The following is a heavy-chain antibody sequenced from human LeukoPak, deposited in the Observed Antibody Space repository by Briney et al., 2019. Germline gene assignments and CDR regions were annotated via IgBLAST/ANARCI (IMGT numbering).Heavy chain of an antibody. CDR1: GGSISSDNW. D-gene: IGHD6-19*01. CDR3: ATNGWYCLDH. Sequence: PSGTLSLTCAVSGGSISSDNWWSWVRQPPGKGLEWIGEIYHSGSTNYNPSLQSRVTISVDKSNNHFSIRLTSVTAADAVVYYCATNGWYCLDHWGQGALVTVSS. J-gene: IGHJ1*01. V-gene: IGHV4-4*02. CDR2: IYHSGST.